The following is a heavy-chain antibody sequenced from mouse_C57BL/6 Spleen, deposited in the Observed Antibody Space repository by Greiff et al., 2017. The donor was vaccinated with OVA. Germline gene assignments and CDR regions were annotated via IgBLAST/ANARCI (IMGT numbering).Heavy chain of an antibody. D-gene: IGHD1-1*01. CDR3: ARWYYGSSYYYAMDC. V-gene: IGHV1-63*01. CDR1: GYTFTNYW. Sequence: QVQLKESGAELVRPGTSVKMSCKASGYTFTNYWIGWAKQRPGHGLEWIGDIYPGGGYTNYNEKFKGKATLTADKSSSTAYMQFSSLTSEDSAIYYCARWYYGSSYYYAMDCWGQGTSVTVSS. CDR2: IYPGGGYT. J-gene: IGHJ4*01.